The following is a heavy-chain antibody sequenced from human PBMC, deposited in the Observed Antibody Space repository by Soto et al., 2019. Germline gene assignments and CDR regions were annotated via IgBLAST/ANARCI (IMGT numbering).Heavy chain of an antibody. CDR3: ARCPGPLYYYGMDV. Sequence: GASVKVSCKASGGTFSSYAISWVRQAPGQGLEWMGGIIPIFGTANYAQKFQGRVTITADESTSTAYMELSSLRSEDTAVYYCARCPGPLYYYGMDVWGQGTTVTVSS. V-gene: IGHV1-69*13. CDR2: IIPIFGTA. J-gene: IGHJ6*02. CDR1: GGTFSSYA.